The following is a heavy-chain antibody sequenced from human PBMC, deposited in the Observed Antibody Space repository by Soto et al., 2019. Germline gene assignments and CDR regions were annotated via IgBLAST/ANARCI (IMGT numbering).Heavy chain of an antibody. D-gene: IGHD1-1*01. CDR2: ISPNIGNT. CDR3: ARAPHLDHPWSVLH. J-gene: IGHJ4*02. V-gene: IGHV1-18*01. Sequence: VKVSCKASGYPFTTYGVSWVRQALGQGLEWMGWISPNIGNTRYAQKFQGRVTVTTDTSTSTAYMELRSLTSDDTALYYCARAPHLDHPWSVLHWGQGTLVTVSS. CDR1: GYPFTTYG.